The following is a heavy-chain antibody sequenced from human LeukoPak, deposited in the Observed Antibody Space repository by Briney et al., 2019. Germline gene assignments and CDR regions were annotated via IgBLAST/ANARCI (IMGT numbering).Heavy chain of an antibody. CDR1: GYTLTELS. D-gene: IGHD3-3*01. J-gene: IGHJ4*02. CDR2: FDPEDGET. V-gene: IGHV1-24*01. Sequence: ASVKVSCKVSGYTLTELSMHWVRQAPGKGLEWMGGFDPEDGETIYAQKFQGRVTMTEDTSTDTAYTELSSLRSEDTAVYYCATGPRSGYYTGHLDYWGQGTLVTVSS. CDR3: ATGPRSGYYTGHLDY.